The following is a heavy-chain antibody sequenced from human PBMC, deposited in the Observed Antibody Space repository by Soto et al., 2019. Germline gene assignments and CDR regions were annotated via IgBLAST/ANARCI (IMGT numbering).Heavy chain of an antibody. D-gene: IGHD3-3*01. CDR1: GFPFSGSA. CDR2: IRSKANSYAT. Sequence: EVQLVESGGGLVQPGGSLKLSCAASGFPFSGSAMHWVRQASGKGLGWVGRIRSKANSYATAYAASVKGRFTISRDDSKNTAYLQMNSLKTEDTAVYYCTRQKVGPEYYDFWSGYYRVDYYGMDVWGQGTTVTVSS. V-gene: IGHV3-73*01. CDR3: TRQKVGPEYYDFWSGYYRVDYYGMDV. J-gene: IGHJ6*02.